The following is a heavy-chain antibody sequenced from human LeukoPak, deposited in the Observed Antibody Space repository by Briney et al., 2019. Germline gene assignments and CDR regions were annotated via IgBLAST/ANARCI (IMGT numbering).Heavy chain of an antibody. CDR2: TYYRSKWYN. V-gene: IGHV6-1*01. Sequence: SQTLSLTCAISGDSVSSNTPAWNWIRQSPSRGLEWLGRTYYRSKWYNDYAVSVRSRITINPDTAKNQFSLQLNSVTPEDTAVYYCVRQQRGAFDYWGQGTLVTVSS. J-gene: IGHJ4*02. CDR3: VRQQRGAFDY. D-gene: IGHD6-13*01. CDR1: GDSVSSNTPA.